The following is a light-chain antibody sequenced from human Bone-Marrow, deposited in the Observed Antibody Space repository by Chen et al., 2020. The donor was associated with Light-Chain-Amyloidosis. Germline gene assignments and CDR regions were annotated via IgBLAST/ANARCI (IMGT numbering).Light chain of an antibody. CDR1: NSNIGNNH. J-gene: IGLJ2*01. V-gene: IGLV1-51*01. CDR3: VTWDSSLSVVI. CDR2: DNN. Sequence: QSVLTQPPSVSAAPGQKVTISCSGSNSNIGNNHVSWYQQFPGTAPKLLIYDNNKRPSVIPDRFSDSKSGTSATLGSTGLQTGDEADYYCVTWDSSLSVVIFGAGTELTVL.